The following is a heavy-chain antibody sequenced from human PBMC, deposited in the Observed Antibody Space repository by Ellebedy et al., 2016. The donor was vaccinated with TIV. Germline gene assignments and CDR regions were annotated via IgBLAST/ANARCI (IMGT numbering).Heavy chain of an antibody. J-gene: IGHJ4*02. D-gene: IGHD3-9*01. CDR2: FDPEEGET. CDR1: RYSLTDFS. CDR3: ARDARYSHDWLYFDH. Sequence: ASVKVSXKVSRYSLTDFSMHFVRQAPGEGLEWMGGFDPEEGETIYAQKFQDRVTMTRDTSTNTVYMELSSLRSEDTALYYCARDARYSHDWLYFDHWGQGTLVTVSS. V-gene: IGHV1-24*01.